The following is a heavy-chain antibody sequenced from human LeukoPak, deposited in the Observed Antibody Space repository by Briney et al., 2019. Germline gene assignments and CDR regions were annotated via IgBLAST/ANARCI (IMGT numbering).Heavy chain of an antibody. CDR2: ISAYNGNT. J-gene: IGHJ4*02. CDR3: ARIDLAYGSGTYYSSYFEY. Sequence: GASVKVSCKASGYTFTGYGISWVRQAPGQGLEWMGWISAYNGNTNYAQKFQGRVTMTTETSTRTAYMELRSLRSDDAAVHYCARIDLAYGSGTYYSSYFEYWGQGTLVTVSS. CDR1: GYTFTGYG. D-gene: IGHD3-10*01. V-gene: IGHV1-18*01.